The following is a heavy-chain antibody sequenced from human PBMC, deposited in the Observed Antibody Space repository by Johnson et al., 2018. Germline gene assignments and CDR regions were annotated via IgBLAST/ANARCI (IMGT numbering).Heavy chain of an antibody. CDR1: GFTLSSYN. Sequence: EVQLLESGGGLVQPGGSLRLSCAASGFTLSSYNMNWVRQAPGKGLEWVSFISSTSSTIYDADSVKGRFTISRDNAKNSLYLQMNSLRGEDKAVYYCARDRGPIFGVDNAFDIWGQGTMVTVSS. CDR3: ARDRGPIFGVDNAFDI. J-gene: IGHJ3*02. D-gene: IGHD3-3*01. CDR2: ISSTSSTI. V-gene: IGHV3-48*01.